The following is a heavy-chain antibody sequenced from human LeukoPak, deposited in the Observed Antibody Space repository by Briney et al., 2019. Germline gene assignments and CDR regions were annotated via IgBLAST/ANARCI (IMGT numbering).Heavy chain of an antibody. J-gene: IGHJ4*02. CDR1: GFTFSSYG. D-gene: IGHD6-19*01. V-gene: IGHV3-30*02. CDR2: IRYDGSNK. Sequence: GSLRLSCAASGFTFSSYGMHWVRQAPGKGLEWVAFIRYDGSNKYYADSVKGRFTISRDNSKNTLYLQMNSLRAEDTAVYYCATAPRGQWLVYPPDYWGQGTLVTVSS. CDR3: ATAPRGQWLVYPPDY.